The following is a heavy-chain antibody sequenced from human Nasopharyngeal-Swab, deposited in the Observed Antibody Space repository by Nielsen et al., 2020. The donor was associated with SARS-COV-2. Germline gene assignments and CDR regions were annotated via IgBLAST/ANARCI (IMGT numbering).Heavy chain of an antibody. V-gene: IGHV4-39*01. Sequence: SGTLSLTCTVSGGSISSSSYYWGWIRQPPGKGLEWIGSIYYSGSTYYNPSLKSRVTISVDTSKNQFSLKLSSVTAADTAVYYCARRDSSTLYFDYWGQGTLVTVSS. D-gene: IGHD6-13*01. J-gene: IGHJ4*02. CDR3: ARRDSSTLYFDY. CDR1: GGSISSSSYY. CDR2: IYYSGST.